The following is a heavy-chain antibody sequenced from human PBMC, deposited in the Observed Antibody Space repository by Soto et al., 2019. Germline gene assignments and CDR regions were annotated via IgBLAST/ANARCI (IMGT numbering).Heavy chain of an antibody. Sequence: PWGSLRLSGAASGFTFSSDARHWVRQAPGKGLEWVAVISYDGSNKYYADSVKGRFTISRDNSKNTLYLQMNSLRAEDTAVYYCARAVDYGGNSGGHYWGQGTLVTVSS. CDR2: ISYDGSNK. CDR1: GFTFSSDA. D-gene: IGHD4-17*01. V-gene: IGHV3-30-3*01. J-gene: IGHJ4*02. CDR3: ARAVDYGGNSGGHY.